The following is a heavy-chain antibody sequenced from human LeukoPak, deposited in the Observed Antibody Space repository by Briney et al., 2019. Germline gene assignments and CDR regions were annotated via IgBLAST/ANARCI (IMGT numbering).Heavy chain of an antibody. CDR3: ARDRDGKDL. D-gene: IGHD1-1*01. Sequence: GGSLRLSCAASGFTFSSYWMSWVRQAPGKGLEWVANIQQNGIEKYSVEGRFTISRDNVNSLLYLRINSLRADDTAMYCARDRDGKDLWGQGTLVTVSS. CDR1: GFTFSSYW. J-gene: IGHJ5*02. CDR2: IQQNGIEK. V-gene: IGHV3-7*03.